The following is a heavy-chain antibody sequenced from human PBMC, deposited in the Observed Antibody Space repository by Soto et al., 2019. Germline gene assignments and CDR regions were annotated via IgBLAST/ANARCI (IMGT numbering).Heavy chain of an antibody. D-gene: IGHD4-17*01. Sequence: QITLKESDPTLVRPAHTLTLTCDFSGFALSTYHLGVAWIRQPPGKALEWLALLYWDDDKRYSPSLKDRLAISKETSNNQVVLTITNIDPGDSATYFCAHAGDYDLLTFDHWGPETRVPVSS. CDR1: GFALSTYHLG. V-gene: IGHV2-5*02. CDR3: AHAGDYDLLTFDH. J-gene: IGHJ4*01. CDR2: LYWDDDK.